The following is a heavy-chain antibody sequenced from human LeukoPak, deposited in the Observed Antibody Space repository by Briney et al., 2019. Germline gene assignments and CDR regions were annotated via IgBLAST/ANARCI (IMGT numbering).Heavy chain of an antibody. V-gene: IGHV1-69*13. D-gene: IGHD6-6*01. CDR2: IIPIFGTA. Sequence: ASVKVSCKASGYTFTSYYMHWVRQAPGQGLEWMGGIIPIFGTAIYAQKFQGRVTITADESTSTAYMELSSLRSEDTAVYYCARVEYSSSLGWFDPWGQGTLVTVSS. CDR3: ARVEYSSSLGWFDP. J-gene: IGHJ5*02. CDR1: GYTFTSYY.